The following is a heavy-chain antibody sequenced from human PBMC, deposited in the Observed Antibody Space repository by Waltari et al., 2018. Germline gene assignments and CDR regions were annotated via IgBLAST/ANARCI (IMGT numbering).Heavy chain of an antibody. D-gene: IGHD3-22*01. CDR1: GYSITSNNW. J-gene: IGHJ4*02. Sequence: QVQLQESGPGLVTPSDTLSLTCAVSGYSITSNNWWVWIRQPPGKGLEWIGYTYYTGSTSYNPSLQRRVTMSLDTSKNQFSLKLSSVTAVDTALYYCARKVDSSGYFEWGQGILVTVSS. CDR2: TYYTGST. CDR3: ARKVDSSGYFE. V-gene: IGHV4-28*01.